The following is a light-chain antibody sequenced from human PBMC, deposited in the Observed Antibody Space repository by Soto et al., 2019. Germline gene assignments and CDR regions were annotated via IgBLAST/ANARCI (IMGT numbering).Light chain of an antibody. J-gene: IGKJ4*02. CDR3: QQYGSSIW. Sequence: EIVLTQSPGTLSLSPGERATLSCRASQSVSSSYLAWYQQKPGQAPRLLIYGASSRATGIPDRFSGSGSGTDFTLTISRLEPEDFAVYYCQQYGSSIWFGGGTKVEIK. V-gene: IGKV3-20*01. CDR2: GAS. CDR1: QSVSSSY.